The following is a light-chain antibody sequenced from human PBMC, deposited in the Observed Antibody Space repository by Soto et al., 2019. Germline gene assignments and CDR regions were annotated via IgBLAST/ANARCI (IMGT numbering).Light chain of an antibody. CDR2: GAS. V-gene: IGKV1-9*01. Sequence: QLTQSPSSLSASVGDRVTITCRASQDGSRYLAWYQQKAGKAPKLLIYGASTLQSGVPSRFSGIGSGTEFTLTISSLQPEDFATYHCQQLQRTPFTFGPGTTVDV. CDR1: QDGSRY. J-gene: IGKJ3*01. CDR3: QQLQRTPFT.